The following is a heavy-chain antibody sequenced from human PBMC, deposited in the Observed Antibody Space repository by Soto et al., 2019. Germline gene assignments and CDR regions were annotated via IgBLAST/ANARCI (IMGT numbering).Heavy chain of an antibody. V-gene: IGHV3-48*03. Sequence: GGSLRLSCAASEFTFGSFDMNWVRQAPGKGLEWISYIISTGTTTYCADSVKGRFTISRDNAKNSLFLQMNSLRAEDTAVYYCARVYADYVPRGMDVWGQGTTVTVSS. CDR2: IISTGTTT. CDR1: EFTFGSFD. D-gene: IGHD4-17*01. CDR3: ARVYADYVPRGMDV. J-gene: IGHJ6*02.